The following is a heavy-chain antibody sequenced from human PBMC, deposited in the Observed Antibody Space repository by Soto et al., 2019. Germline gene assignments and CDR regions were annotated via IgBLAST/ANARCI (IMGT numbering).Heavy chain of an antibody. J-gene: IGHJ4*02. Sequence: SVKVSCKASGGTFSSYAISWVRQAPGQGLEWMGGIIPIFGTANYAQKFQGRVTITADESTSTAYMELSSLRSEDTAVYYCARAVRIAAAGPTYDYWGQGTLVTVSS. V-gene: IGHV1-69*13. CDR2: IIPIFGTA. D-gene: IGHD6-13*01. CDR3: ARAVRIAAAGPTYDY. CDR1: GGTFSSYA.